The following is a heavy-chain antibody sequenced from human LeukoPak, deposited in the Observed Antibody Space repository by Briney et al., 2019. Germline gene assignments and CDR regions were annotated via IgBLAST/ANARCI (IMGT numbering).Heavy chain of an antibody. V-gene: IGHV1-18*04. CDR1: GYTFTSYY. CDR3: ARDLLSSVTIFDY. Sequence: GASVKVSCKASGYTFTSYYMHWVRQAPGQGLEWMGWISAYNGNTNYAQKFQGRVTMTTDTSTSTAYMELRSLRSDDAAVYYCARDLLSSVTIFDYWGQGTLVTVSS. CDR2: ISAYNGNT. J-gene: IGHJ4*02. D-gene: IGHD4-17*01.